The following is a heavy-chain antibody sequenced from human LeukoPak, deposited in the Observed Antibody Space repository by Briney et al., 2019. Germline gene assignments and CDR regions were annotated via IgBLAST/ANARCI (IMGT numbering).Heavy chain of an antibody. J-gene: IGHJ5*02. Sequence: SGTLSLTCAVSGGSISTSDWWSWVRQPPGPGLEWIGEIYLGGGTHYNPSLKSRVTISVDKSKNQFSLTLTSVTAADTAVYYCARAVQNDYDILTGYGWFDPWGQGTLVTVSS. D-gene: IGHD3-9*01. V-gene: IGHV4-4*02. CDR1: GGSISTSDW. CDR2: IYLGGGT. CDR3: ARAVQNDYDILTGYGWFDP.